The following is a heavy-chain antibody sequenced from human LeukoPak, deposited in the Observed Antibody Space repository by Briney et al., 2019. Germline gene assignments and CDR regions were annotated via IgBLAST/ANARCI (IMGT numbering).Heavy chain of an antibody. Sequence: SETLSLTCTVSGDSFTSTYWSWIRQPAGKSLEWIGRIYSSGFTDYNPSLNGRATMSLDTSKNLFSLTLNSVTAADTAIYYCARHINIRGQGTLVTVSS. CDR2: IYSSGFT. J-gene: IGHJ4*02. D-gene: IGHD2-21*01. V-gene: IGHV4-4*07. CDR3: ARHINI. CDR1: GDSFTSTY.